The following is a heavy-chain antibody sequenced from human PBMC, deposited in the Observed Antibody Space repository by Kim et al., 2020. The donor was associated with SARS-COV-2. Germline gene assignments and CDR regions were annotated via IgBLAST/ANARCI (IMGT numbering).Heavy chain of an antibody. CDR3: ARVKAARNYYYMDV. D-gene: IGHD6-6*01. CDR1: GGSISSYY. Sequence: SETLSLTCTVSGGSISSYYWSWIRQPPGKGLEWIGYIYYSGSTNYNPSLKSRVTISVDTSKNQFSLKLSSVTAADTAVYYCARVKAARNYYYMDVWGKGTTVTVSS. J-gene: IGHJ6*03. CDR2: IYYSGST. V-gene: IGHV4-59*01.